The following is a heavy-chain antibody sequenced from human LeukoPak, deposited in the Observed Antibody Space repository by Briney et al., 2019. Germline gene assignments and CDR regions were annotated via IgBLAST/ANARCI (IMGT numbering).Heavy chain of an antibody. J-gene: IGHJ4*02. CDR3: ARDSGTYHTLNS. CDR2: MFHSGST. V-gene: IGHV4-38-2*02. Sequence: SETLPLTCAVSGYSISNGFYWGWIRQPPGKGLEWIGSMFHSGSTYYNPSLKSRVAMSVDTSKNQFSLKLSSVTAADTAVYYCARDSGTYHTLNSWGQGTLVTVSS. CDR1: GYSISNGFY. D-gene: IGHD1-26*01.